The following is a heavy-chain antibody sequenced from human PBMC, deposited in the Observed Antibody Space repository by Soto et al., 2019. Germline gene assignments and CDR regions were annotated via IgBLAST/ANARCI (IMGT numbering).Heavy chain of an antibody. V-gene: IGHV4-39*01. J-gene: IGHJ4*02. CDR1: GGSISSSSYY. CDR3: ASPRITMVRGVIPFSYTFDY. D-gene: IGHD3-10*01. Sequence: SETLSLTCTVSGGSISSSSYYWGWIRQPPGKGLEWIGSIYYSGSTYYNPSLKSRVTISVDTSKNQFSLKLSSVTAADTAVYYCASPRITMVRGVIPFSYTFDYWGQGTLVTVSS. CDR2: IYYSGST.